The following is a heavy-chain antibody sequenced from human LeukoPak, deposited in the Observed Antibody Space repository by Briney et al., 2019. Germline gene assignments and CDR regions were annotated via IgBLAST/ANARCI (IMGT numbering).Heavy chain of an antibody. J-gene: IGHJ6*02. D-gene: IGHD6-19*01. CDR1: GGSISSYY. Sequence: SETLSLTCTVSGGSISSYYWSWIRQPPGKGLEWIGYIYYSGSTNYNPSLKSRVTISVDTSKNQFSLKLSSVTAADTAVYYCARVVAGTNYYYGMDVWGQGTTVTVSS. CDR2: IYYSGST. CDR3: ARVVAGTNYYYGMDV. V-gene: IGHV4-59*01.